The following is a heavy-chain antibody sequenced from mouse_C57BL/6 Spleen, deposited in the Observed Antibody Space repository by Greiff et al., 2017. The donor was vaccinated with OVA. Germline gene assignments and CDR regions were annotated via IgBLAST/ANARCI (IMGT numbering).Heavy chain of an antibody. V-gene: IGHV1-50*01. J-gene: IGHJ4*01. CDR3: AKRDYYMDY. CDR1: GYTFTSYW. CDR2: IDPSDSYT. D-gene: IGHD1-1*01. Sequence: QVQLQQPGAELVKPGASVKLSCKASGYTFTSYWMQWVKQRPGQGLEWIGEIDPSDSYTNYNQKFKGKATLTVDTSSSTAYMQRSSLTSEDSAVYYCAKRDYYMDYWGQGTSVTVSS.